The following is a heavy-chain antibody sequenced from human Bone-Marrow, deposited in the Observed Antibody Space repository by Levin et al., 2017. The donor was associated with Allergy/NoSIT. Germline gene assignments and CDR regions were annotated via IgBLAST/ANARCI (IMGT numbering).Heavy chain of an antibody. CDR1: GGSVSSGSYY. J-gene: IGHJ4*02. CDR3: ARAPADSSGWFGEYYFDY. D-gene: IGHD6-19*01. V-gene: IGHV4-61*01. Sequence: ASETLSLTCNVSGGSVSSGSYYWSWIRQPPGKGLEWIGYIYYTGSTDYNPSLKSRVAISIDTWKNQLSLKLSSVTAADTAVYYCARAPADSSGWFGEYYFDYWGQGTLVTVSS. CDR2: IYYTGST.